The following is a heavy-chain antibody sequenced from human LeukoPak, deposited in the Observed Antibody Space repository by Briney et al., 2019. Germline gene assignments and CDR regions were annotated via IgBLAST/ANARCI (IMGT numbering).Heavy chain of an antibody. J-gene: IGHJ3*01. CDR2: ISLSTTSI. CDR3: ARDSSGLHNNFACAFDF. D-gene: IGHD5-24*01. CDR1: GFTFSSYN. V-gene: IGHV3-48*04. Sequence: TGGSLRLSCAASGFTFSSYNMNWVRQAPGKGLEWVSYISLSTTSIYYADSVKGRFTISRDNAKNSLYLPMNSLRADDTAVYYCARDSSGLHNNFACAFDFWGQGTLVVVS.